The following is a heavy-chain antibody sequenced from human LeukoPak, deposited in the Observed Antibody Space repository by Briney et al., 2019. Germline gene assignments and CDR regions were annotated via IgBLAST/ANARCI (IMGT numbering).Heavy chain of an antibody. CDR3: AKDHYVSGRYDAFDI. CDR2: ITTSGGST. D-gene: IGHD3-10*01. Sequence: PGGSLRLSCTASGFTFGDYAMSWVRQAPGEGLEWVSSITTSGGSTYYADSVKGRFTISRDNAKNTLYLQMNSLRAEDTAVYYCAKDHYVSGRYDAFDIWGQGTMVTVSS. CDR1: GFTFGDYA. J-gene: IGHJ3*02. V-gene: IGHV3-23*01.